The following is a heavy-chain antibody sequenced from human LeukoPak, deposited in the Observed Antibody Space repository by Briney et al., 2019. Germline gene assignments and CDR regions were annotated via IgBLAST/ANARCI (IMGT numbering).Heavy chain of an antibody. CDR3: ARVATPDVSSPLDF. D-gene: IGHD6-19*01. CDR1: GGSITGFF. V-gene: IGHV4-4*07. J-gene: IGHJ4*02. Sequence: SETLPLTCAVSGGSITGFFWTWIRQPAGEGLQYIGRIFSRGGANYNPSLQSRVAMSVDTSQNLFSLKLTSVTAADTAVYFCARVATPDVSSPLDFWGQGILVTDSS. CDR2: IFSRGGA.